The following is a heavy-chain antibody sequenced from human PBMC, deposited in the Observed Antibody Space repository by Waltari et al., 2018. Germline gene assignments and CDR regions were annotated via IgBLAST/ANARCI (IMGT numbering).Heavy chain of an antibody. CDR3: ARGTEDIIVVVSARWWHAFDI. V-gene: IGHV3-30*04. CDR1: GFTFSSYS. D-gene: IGHD2-15*01. CDR2: ITHDGSNK. J-gene: IGHJ3*02. Sequence: QEQLVESGGGVVQPGGSLRLSCAASGFTFSSYSMHWVRQAPGNGQGGVALITHDGSNKYYAYSVGGRLTISRDNSKDTLYLQMNNLRPEDTAVYYCARGTEDIIVVVSARWWHAFDIWGQGTVVTVSS.